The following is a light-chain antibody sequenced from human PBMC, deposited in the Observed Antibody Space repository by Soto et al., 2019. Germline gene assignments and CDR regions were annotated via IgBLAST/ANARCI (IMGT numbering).Light chain of an antibody. J-gene: IGKJ5*01. V-gene: IGKV3-11*01. CDR2: GAS. CDR3: QQRNVWPPVT. CDR1: QSISSY. Sequence: EIVLTQSPATLSLFLGERATLSCRASQSISSYLAWYQQKPGQAPRLLIYGASSRATGIPDRFSGSGSGTDFTLTISRLEPEDFAVYYCQQRNVWPPVTFGQGTRLEIK.